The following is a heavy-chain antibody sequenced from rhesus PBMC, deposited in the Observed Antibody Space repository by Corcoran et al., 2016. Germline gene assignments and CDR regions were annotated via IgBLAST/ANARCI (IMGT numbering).Heavy chain of an antibody. CDR2: IAGSGGST. CDR3: AREGLQYLDWLLNGYGLDS. V-gene: IGHV4-173*01. CDR1: GDSINSYY. Sequence: QVQLRESGPGLVKPSETLSLTCAVSGDSINSYYWSWIPQPPGKGVEGIGRIAGSGGSTDYNPSLKSRVTISTDTSKNQFSLKLSSVTAADTAVYYCAREGLQYLDWLLNGYGLDSWGQGVVVTVSS. D-gene: IGHD3-3*01. J-gene: IGHJ6*01.